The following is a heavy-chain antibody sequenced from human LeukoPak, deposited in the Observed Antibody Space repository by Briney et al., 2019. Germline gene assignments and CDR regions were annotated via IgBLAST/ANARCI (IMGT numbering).Heavy chain of an antibody. CDR2: ISGSGGST. D-gene: IGHD3-10*01. CDR3: AKKDGSGNYYNAPESDY. J-gene: IGHJ4*02. CDR1: GFTFSSYA. Sequence: GGSLRLSCAASGFTFSSYAMSWVRQAPGKGLEWVSAISGSGGSTYYADSVKGRFTISRDNSKNTLYLQMNSLRAEDTAVYYCAKKDGSGNYYNAPESDYWGQGTLVTVSS. V-gene: IGHV3-23*01.